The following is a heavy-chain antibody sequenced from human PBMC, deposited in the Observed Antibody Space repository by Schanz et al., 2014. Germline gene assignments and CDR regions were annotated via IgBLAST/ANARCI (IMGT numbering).Heavy chain of an antibody. CDR2: IYSGGST. CDR1: GFTVSINY. D-gene: IGHD2-15*01. CDR3: ARACCRQENHYYYTGMDV. Sequence: EVQLVESGGGLVQPGGSLRLSCAASGFTVSINYMSWVRQAPGKGLEWVSVIYSGGSTYYADSVKGRFTISRDNAKKSLFLQMNSLRAEDTAVYYCARACCRQENHYYYTGMDVWGQGTTVTVSS. V-gene: IGHV3-66*01. J-gene: IGHJ6*02.